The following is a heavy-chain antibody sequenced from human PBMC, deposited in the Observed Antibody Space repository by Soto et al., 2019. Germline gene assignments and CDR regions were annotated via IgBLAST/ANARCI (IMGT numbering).Heavy chain of an antibody. V-gene: IGHV1-18*01. J-gene: IGHJ4*02. Sequence: GASVKVSCKASGYTFTSYGISWVRQAPGQGLEWMGWISAYNGNTNYAQKLQGRVTMTTDTSTSTAYMELRSLRSDDTAVYYCAREWYYYDSSGYLSDYWGQGTLVTVSS. CDR1: GYTFTSYG. D-gene: IGHD3-22*01. CDR2: ISAYNGNT. CDR3: AREWYYYDSSGYLSDY.